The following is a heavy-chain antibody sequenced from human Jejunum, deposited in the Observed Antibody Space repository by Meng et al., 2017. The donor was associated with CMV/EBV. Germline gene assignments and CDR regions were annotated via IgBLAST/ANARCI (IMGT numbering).Heavy chain of an antibody. CDR1: FH. CDR2: VSSSSGSK. V-gene: IGHV3-21*01. J-gene: IGHJ4*02. CDR3: VRVFNYDFWNGYSDYYFDY. D-gene: IGHD3-3*01. Sequence: FHMSWVRPARGKGLEWVSSVSSSSGSKYYADSVKGRFTISRDNAKDSVYLKMNRLRDEDTAVYYCVRVFNYDFWNGYSDYYFDYWGQGTRVTVSS.